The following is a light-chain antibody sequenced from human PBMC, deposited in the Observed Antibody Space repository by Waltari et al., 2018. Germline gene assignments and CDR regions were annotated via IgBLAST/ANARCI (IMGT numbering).Light chain of an antibody. Sequence: SSELTQDPAVSVALGQTVRITCHGDSLRSFYASWYQQRPGQAPRLVMYDKNNRPSGVPDRFSGSSSHNTASLTITGAQAEDEASYYCHSRDASGVGGSFGGGTKLTVL. CDR3: HSRDASGVGGS. J-gene: IGLJ2*01. CDR2: DKN. CDR1: SLRSFY. V-gene: IGLV3-19*01.